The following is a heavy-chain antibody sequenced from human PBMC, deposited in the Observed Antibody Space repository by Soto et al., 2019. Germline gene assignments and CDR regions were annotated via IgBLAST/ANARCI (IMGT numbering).Heavy chain of an antibody. D-gene: IGHD3-3*01. J-gene: IGHJ4*02. CDR3: ARDGRRFLEVLPTYFDY. CDR1: GFTFSSYG. Sequence: QVQLVESGGGVVQPGRSLRLSCAASGFTFSSYGMHWVRQAPGKGLEWVAVIWYDGSNKYYADSVKGRFTISRDNFKNTLYLQMNSLRGEDTAVYYRARDGRRFLEVLPTYFDYWGQGTLVTVSS. V-gene: IGHV3-33*01. CDR2: IWYDGSNK.